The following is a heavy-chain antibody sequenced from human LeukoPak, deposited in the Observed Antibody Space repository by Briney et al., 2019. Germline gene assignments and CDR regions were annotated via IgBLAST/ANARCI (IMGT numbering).Heavy chain of an antibody. CDR2: IYYSGST. CDR1: GGSISSGGYY. V-gene: IGHV4-31*03. CDR3: ARRTVTTGYWYFDL. D-gene: IGHD4-17*01. Sequence: PSETLSLTCTVSGGSISSGGYYWSWIRQHPGKGLEWIGYIYYSGSTYYNPSLKSRVTISVDTSKNQFSLKLSSVTAADTAVYYCARRTVTTGYWYFDLWGRGTLVTVSS. J-gene: IGHJ2*01.